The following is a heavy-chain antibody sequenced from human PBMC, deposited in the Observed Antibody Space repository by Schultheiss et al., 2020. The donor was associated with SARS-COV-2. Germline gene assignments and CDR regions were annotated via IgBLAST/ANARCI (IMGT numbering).Heavy chain of an antibody. J-gene: IGHJ6*02. CDR3: ARVRCPLSSSCSFTYYGMDV. CDR2: ISSSSSYI. D-gene: IGHD6-13*01. CDR1: GFTFSSYS. V-gene: IGHV3-21*01. Sequence: GGSLRLSCAASGFTFSSYSMNWVRQAPGKGLEWVSSISSSSSYIYYADSVKGRFTISRDNAKNSLYLQMNSLRAEDTAVYYCARVRCPLSSSCSFTYYGMDVWGLGTTVTVSS.